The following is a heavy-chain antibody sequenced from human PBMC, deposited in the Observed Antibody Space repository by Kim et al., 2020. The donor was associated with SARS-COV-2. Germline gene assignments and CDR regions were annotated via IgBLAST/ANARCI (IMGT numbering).Heavy chain of an antibody. CDR2: T. Sequence: TNYAQKVQGRVTRTRDTSISTAYMELSRLRSDDTAVYYCATRVGSSSGDYWGQGTLVTVSS. CDR3: ATRVGSSSGDY. V-gene: IGHV1-2*02. J-gene: IGHJ4*02. D-gene: IGHD6-6*01.